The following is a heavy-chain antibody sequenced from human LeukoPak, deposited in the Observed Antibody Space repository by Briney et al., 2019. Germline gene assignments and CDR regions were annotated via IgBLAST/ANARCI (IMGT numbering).Heavy chain of an antibody. J-gene: IGHJ2*01. CDR1: GYSISSGYY. V-gene: IGHV4-38-2*02. CDR3: AKRYWYFDL. CDR2: IFHSGST. Sequence: SETLSLTCTVSGYSISSGYYWGWIRQPPGKGLEWIGSIFHSGSTYYNPSLKSRVTISVDTSKNQFSLKLSSVTAADTAVYYCAKRYWYFDLWGRGTLVTVSS.